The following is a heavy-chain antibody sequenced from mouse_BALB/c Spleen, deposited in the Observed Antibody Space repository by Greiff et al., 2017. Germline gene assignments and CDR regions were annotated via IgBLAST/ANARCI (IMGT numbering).Heavy chain of an antibody. CDR3: ALITTWYFDY. Sequence: VQLQQSGPELVKPGASVKISCKASGYTFTDYNMHWVKQSHGKSLEWIGYIYPYNGGTGYNQKFKSKATLTVDNSSSTAYMELRSLTSEDSAVYYCALITTWYFDYWGQGTTLTVSS. CDR2: IYPYNGGT. CDR1: GYTFTDYN. D-gene: IGHD1-1*01. V-gene: IGHV1S29*02. J-gene: IGHJ2*01.